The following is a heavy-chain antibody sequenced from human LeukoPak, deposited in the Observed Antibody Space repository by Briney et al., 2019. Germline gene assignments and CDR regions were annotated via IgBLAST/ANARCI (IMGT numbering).Heavy chain of an antibody. V-gene: IGHV3-11*01. Sequence: GGSLRLSCAASGFTFSDYYMSWIRQAPGKGLEWVSYISSGGSTIYYADSVKGRFTISRDNAKNSLYLQMNSLRAEDTAVYYCARDRYYYYETAGDAFDIWGQGTMVTVSS. CDR1: GFTFSDYY. CDR3: ARDRYYYYETAGDAFDI. CDR2: ISSGGSTI. D-gene: IGHD3-22*01. J-gene: IGHJ3*02.